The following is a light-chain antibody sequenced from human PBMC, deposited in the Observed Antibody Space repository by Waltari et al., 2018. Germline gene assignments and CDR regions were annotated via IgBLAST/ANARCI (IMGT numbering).Light chain of an antibody. CDR2: GKN. CDR1: SLRTYY. CDR3: HSRDSSGDVV. Sequence: SSELTQDPAVSVALGQTVRIPCHGDSLRTYYVSWFQQKPGQAPALVIYGKNNRPSGIPDRFSASTSGSTSSLTIIGAQAEDEADYYCHSRDSSGDVVIGGGTKLTVV. J-gene: IGLJ2*01. V-gene: IGLV3-19*01.